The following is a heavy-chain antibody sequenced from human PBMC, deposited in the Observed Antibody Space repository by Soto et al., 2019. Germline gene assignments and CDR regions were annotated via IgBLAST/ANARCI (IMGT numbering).Heavy chain of an antibody. D-gene: IGHD3-3*01. CDR1: GYSFTSYW. CDR2: IYPGDSDT. J-gene: IGHJ5*02. V-gene: IGHV5-51*01. CDR3: ARLVTIFGVVIAQGPLGWFDP. Sequence: GESLKISCKGSGYSFTSYWIGWVRQMPGKGLEWMGIIYPGDSDTRYSPSFQGQVTISADKSISTAYLQWSSLKASDTAMYYCARLVTIFGVVIAQGPLGWFDPWGQGTLVTVSS.